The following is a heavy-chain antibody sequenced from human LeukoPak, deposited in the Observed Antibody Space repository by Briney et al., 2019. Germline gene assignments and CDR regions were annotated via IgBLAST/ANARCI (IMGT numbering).Heavy chain of an antibody. CDR3: ARDPINIAAAGFDY. J-gene: IGHJ4*02. D-gene: IGHD6-13*01. V-gene: IGHV3-30*04. CDR2: ISYDGSNK. CDR1: GFTFSSYA. Sequence: PGRSLRLSCAASGFTFSSYAMHWVRQAPGKGLEWVAVISYDGSNKYYADSVKGRFTISRDNSKNTLYLQMNSLRAEDTAVYYCARDPINIAAAGFDYWGQGTLVTVSS.